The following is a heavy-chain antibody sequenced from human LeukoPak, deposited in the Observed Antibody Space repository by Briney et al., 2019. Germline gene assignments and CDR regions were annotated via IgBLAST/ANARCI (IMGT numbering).Heavy chain of an antibody. CDR2: IRGNGDT. Sequence: PGGSLRLSCAASGLRFSTFAMSWVRQGPARGLEWVSSIRGNGDTFYADFVEGRFTLSSDSSSNTVYLQLNNLRVEDTAIYYCARASWVSSTDAVRWGQGTLVTVSS. D-gene: IGHD3-16*01. CDR1: GLRFSTFA. V-gene: IGHV3-23*01. J-gene: IGHJ4*02. CDR3: ARASWVSSTDAVR.